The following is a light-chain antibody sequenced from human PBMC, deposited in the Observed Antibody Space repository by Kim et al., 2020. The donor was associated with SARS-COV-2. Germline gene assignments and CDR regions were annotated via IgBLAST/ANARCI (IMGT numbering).Light chain of an antibody. CDR3: SSYTSSSTLV. V-gene: IGLV2-14*03. Sequence: QSALTQPASVSGSPGQSITISCTGTSSDVGGYNYVSWYQRHPGKAPKLMIYDVSNRPSGVSNRFSASKSDNTASLTISGLQAEDEADYYCSSYTSSSTLVFGGGTQLTVL. J-gene: IGLJ2*01. CDR1: SSDVGGYNY. CDR2: DVS.